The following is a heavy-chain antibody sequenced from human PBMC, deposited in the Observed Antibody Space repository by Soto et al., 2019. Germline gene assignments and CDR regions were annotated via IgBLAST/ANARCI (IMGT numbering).Heavy chain of an antibody. Sequence: SVKVSCKASGDTFSTYTITWMRQAPGQGLEWMGGIIPRSATSNYAQKFQGRVTITADESTTTAYMELSSLRSDDTAVYYCAKDGGREGYFGNWFDPWGQGTLVTVSS. CDR2: IIPRSATS. CDR1: GDTFSTYT. J-gene: IGHJ5*02. CDR3: AKDGGREGYFGNWFDP. D-gene: IGHD2-15*01. V-gene: IGHV1-69*13.